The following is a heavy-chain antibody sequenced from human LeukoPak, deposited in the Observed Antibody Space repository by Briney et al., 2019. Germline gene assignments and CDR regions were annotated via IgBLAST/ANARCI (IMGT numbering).Heavy chain of an antibody. D-gene: IGHD3-3*01. CDR2: IKQDGSEK. J-gene: IGHJ4*02. CDR1: GFTFSSYW. Sequence: GGSLRLSCAASGFTFSSYWMSWVRQAPGKGLEWVANIKQDGSEKYYVDSVKGRFTISRDNAKNSLYLQMNSLRAEDTAVYYCAKEAFRLRFLEWFPDYWGQGTLVTVSS. V-gene: IGHV3-7*01. CDR3: AKEAFRLRFLEWFPDY.